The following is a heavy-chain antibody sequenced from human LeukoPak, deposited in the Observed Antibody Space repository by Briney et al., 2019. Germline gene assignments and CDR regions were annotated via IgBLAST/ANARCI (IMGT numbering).Heavy chain of an antibody. CDR3: ARSTVPNYYYYYMDV. J-gene: IGHJ6*03. Sequence: PSETLSLTCTVSGGSISSYYWSWIRQPAGKGLEWIGRIYTSGSTNYNPSLKSRVTMSVDTSKNQFSLKLSSVTAADTAVYYCARSTVPNYYYYYMDVWGKGTTVTVSS. CDR1: GGSISSYY. V-gene: IGHV4-4*07. CDR2: IYTSGST. D-gene: IGHD2-2*01.